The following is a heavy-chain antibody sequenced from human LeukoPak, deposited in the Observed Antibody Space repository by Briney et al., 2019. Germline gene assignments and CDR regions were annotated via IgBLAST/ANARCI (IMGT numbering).Heavy chain of an antibody. CDR1: GFTFSSYW. Sequence: GGSLRLSCAASGFTFSSYWMSWFRQAPGKGLEWVANIKQDGGEQFYVDSVKGRFTISRDNAKNSVYLQMSSLRAEDTAVYYCTRMVWRSRPFDYWGQGTLVTVSS. V-gene: IGHV3-7*01. CDR2: IKQDGGEQ. CDR3: TRMVWRSRPFDY. J-gene: IGHJ4*02. D-gene: IGHD3-10*01.